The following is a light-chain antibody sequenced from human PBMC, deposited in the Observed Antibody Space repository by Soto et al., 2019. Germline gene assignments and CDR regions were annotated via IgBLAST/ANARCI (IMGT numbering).Light chain of an antibody. J-gene: IGKJ4*01. Sequence: EIVLTQSPATLSLSPGERATLSCRASQSVSSYLAWYQQKPGQAPRLLIYDASNRATGIPARFSGSGSGTDFTLTISSLEPEDFAVYYRQQRSNWPPLTFGGGTKVDI. CDR1: QSVSSY. V-gene: IGKV3-11*01. CDR3: QQRSNWPPLT. CDR2: DAS.